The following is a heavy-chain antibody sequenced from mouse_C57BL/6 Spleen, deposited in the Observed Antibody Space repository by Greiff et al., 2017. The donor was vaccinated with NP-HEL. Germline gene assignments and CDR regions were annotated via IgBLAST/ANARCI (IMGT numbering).Heavy chain of an antibody. CDR2: IYPGDGDT. Sequence: QVQLKESGAELVKPGASVKISCKASGYAFSSYWMNWVKQRPGKGLEWIGQIYPGDGDTNYNGKFKGKATLTADKSSSTAYMQLSSLTSEDSAVYFCASLGQLRLLLDYWGQGTTLTVSS. V-gene: IGHV1-80*01. CDR1: GYAFSSYW. J-gene: IGHJ2*01. CDR3: ASLGQLRLLLDY. D-gene: IGHD3-2*02.